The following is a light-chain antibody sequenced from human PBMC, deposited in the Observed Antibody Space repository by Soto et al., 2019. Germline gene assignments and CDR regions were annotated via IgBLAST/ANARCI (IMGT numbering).Light chain of an antibody. V-gene: IGKV3-11*01. CDR1: QSISSY. CDR3: QLRSNWPPEYT. J-gene: IGKJ2*01. CDR2: EAS. Sequence: EIVLTQSPATLSLSPGERATLSCRASQSISSYLAWYQQKPGQAPRLLIYEASKRATGIPARFSGSGSGTDFTLSISSLEPEDFVVYYCQLRSNWPPEYTFGQGTELEIK.